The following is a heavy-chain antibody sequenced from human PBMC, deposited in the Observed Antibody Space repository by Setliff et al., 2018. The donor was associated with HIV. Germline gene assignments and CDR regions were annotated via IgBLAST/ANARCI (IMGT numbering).Heavy chain of an antibody. V-gene: IGHV4-59*05. CDR3: VRHNPTMVTDGYDI. J-gene: IGHJ3*02. CDR2: VSYSGRT. D-gene: IGHD2-21*02. CDR1: GGSISTFY. Sequence: PSETLSLTCTVSGGSISTFYWGWLRQPPGKGLEWIGSVSYSGRTYYNPSLKSRVTISIDTSKNQFSLNLSSVTAADTAVYYCVRHNPTMVTDGYDIWGQGTKVTVSS.